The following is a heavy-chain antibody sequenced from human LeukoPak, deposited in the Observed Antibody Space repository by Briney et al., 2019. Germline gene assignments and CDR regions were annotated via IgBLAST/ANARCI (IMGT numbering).Heavy chain of an antibody. CDR2: IKPDGGHQ. J-gene: IGHJ4*02. Sequence: GGSLRLSCAASGLAFSDYWMSWVRQAPGKGLEWVANIKPDGGHQNYVDSVKGRFTISRDNAKNSLYLQMNSLRAEDTAIYYCATTFPDCGGGRCALGGQEPRVTVAA. V-gene: IGHV3-7*01. CDR1: GLAFSDYW. CDR3: ATTFPDCGGGRCAL. D-gene: IGHD2-15*01.